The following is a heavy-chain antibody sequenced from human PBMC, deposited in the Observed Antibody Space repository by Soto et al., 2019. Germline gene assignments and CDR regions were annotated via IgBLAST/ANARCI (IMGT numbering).Heavy chain of an antibody. CDR3: ARGPGAAAGTGPGMDV. D-gene: IGHD6-13*01. CDR2: INHSGST. CDR1: GGSFSGYY. V-gene: IGHV4-34*01. Sequence: PSETLSLTCAVYGGSFSGYYWSWIRQPPGKGLEWIGEINHSGSTNYNPSLKSRVTISVDTSKNQFSLKLSSVTAADTAVYYCARGPGAAAGTGPGMDVWGQGTTVTVSS. J-gene: IGHJ6*02.